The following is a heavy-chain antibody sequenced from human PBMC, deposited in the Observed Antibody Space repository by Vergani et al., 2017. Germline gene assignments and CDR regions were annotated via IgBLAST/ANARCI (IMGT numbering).Heavy chain of an antibody. D-gene: IGHD3-22*01. CDR2: ISSSSSTI. J-gene: IGHJ6*03. CDR1: GFTFSSYS. CDR3: ARVYYDSSGPYYYYDDMDV. V-gene: IGHV3-48*02. Sequence: EVQLVESGGGLVQPGGSLRLSCAASGFTFSSYSMNWVRQAPGKGLEWVSYISSSSSTIYYADSVKGRFTISRDNAKNSLYLQMNSLRDEDTAVYYCARVYYDSSGPYYYYDDMDVWGKGTTVTVSS.